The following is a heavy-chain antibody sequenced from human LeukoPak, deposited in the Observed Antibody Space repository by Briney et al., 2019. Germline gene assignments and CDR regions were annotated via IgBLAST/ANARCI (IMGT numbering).Heavy chain of an antibody. CDR1: GGTFSSYA. J-gene: IGHJ4*02. CDR3: ARGGRGLAAAFDY. V-gene: IGHV1-69*13. D-gene: IGHD6-13*01. Sequence: ASVKVSCKASGGTFSSYAISWVRQAPGQGLEWKGGIIPIFGTANYAQKFQGRVTITADESTSTAYMELSSLRSEDTAVYYCARGGRGLAAAFDYWGQGTLVTVSS. CDR2: IIPIFGTA.